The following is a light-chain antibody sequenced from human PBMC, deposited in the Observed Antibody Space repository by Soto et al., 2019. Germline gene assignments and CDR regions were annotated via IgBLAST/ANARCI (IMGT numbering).Light chain of an antibody. CDR1: QSVTSNY. Sequence: EIVLTQSPGTLSLSPGAIATLSCRASQSVTSNYLAWYQQKPGQPPRLLIYGASNRATGIPDRFSGGGSGTDFTLAITRQEHEYFVVYLCQQYGSSLITLGQGTRLEIK. J-gene: IGKJ5*01. V-gene: IGKV3-20*01. CDR2: GAS. CDR3: QQYGSSLIT.